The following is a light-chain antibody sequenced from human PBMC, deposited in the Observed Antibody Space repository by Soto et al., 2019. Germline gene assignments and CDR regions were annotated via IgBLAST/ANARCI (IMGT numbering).Light chain of an antibody. J-gene: IGKJ2*01. Sequence: EVVLTQSPVTLSLSPGERATLSCRASQSFRGLLAWYQQKPGQAPRLLIYDASNRAAGIPARFSGSGSGTDFTLTISSLEPEDFTVYYCQQRSSWPDTFGQGTKLEIK. CDR3: QQRSSWPDT. V-gene: IGKV3-11*01. CDR2: DAS. CDR1: QSFRGL.